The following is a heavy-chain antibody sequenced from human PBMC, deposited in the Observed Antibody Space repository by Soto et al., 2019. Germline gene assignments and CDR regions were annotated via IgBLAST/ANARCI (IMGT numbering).Heavy chain of an antibody. CDR1: GGTFSSYA. CDR3: ARDQVPQRYCISTSCYGALDY. J-gene: IGHJ4*01. D-gene: IGHD2-2*01. Sequence: SVKVSCKASGGTFSSYAISWVRQAPGQGLEWMGGIIPIFGTANYAQKFQGRVTITADESTSTAYMELSSLRSEDTAVYYCARDQVPQRYCISTSCYGALDYWG. CDR2: IIPIFGTA. V-gene: IGHV1-69*01.